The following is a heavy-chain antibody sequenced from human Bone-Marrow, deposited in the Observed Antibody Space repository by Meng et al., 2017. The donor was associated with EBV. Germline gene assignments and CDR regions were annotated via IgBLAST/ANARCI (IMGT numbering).Heavy chain of an antibody. V-gene: IGHV4-30-4*08. CDR2: IFFRGET. CDR1: GYSINSGGYY. J-gene: IGHJ5*02. CDR3: ARAGGSFTVDP. D-gene: IGHD1-26*01. Sequence: VQLQESGPGLVKPSQTLSLTCAATGYSINSGGYYWSWIRQAPGKGLEWIGYIFFRGETYYTSSFRSRTTISLDTSKNQFSLKLTSVTAADTAVYYCARAGGSFTVDPWGQGALVTVSS.